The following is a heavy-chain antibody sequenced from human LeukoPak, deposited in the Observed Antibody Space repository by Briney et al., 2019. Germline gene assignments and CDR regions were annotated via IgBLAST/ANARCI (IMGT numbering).Heavy chain of an antibody. D-gene: IGHD3-22*01. CDR1: GYSISSGYY. J-gene: IGHJ5*02. V-gene: IGHV4-38-2*02. CDR2: IYHSGST. Sequence: SETLSLTCTVSGYSISSGYYWGWIRQPPGKGLEWIGSIYHSGSTYYNPSLKSRVTISVDTSKNQFSLKLSSVTAADTAVYYCARGTYYYDSSGYDNWFDPWGQGTLVTVSS. CDR3: ARGTYYYDSSGYDNWFDP.